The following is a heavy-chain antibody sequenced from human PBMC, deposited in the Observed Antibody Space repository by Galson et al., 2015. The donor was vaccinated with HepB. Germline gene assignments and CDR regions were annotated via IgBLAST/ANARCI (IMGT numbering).Heavy chain of an antibody. V-gene: IGHV3-23*01. Sequence: SLRLSCAASGFPFSNYAMSWVRQAPGKGLEWVSTISNRGNSTHYADSVKGRFTISRDISKNTLHLHMNSLRAEDTAVYYCAKWWGSTWVIFDYWGQGTLVTVSS. CDR2: ISNRGNST. CDR3: AKWWGSTWVIFDY. J-gene: IGHJ4*02. D-gene: IGHD6-13*01. CDR1: GFPFSNYA.